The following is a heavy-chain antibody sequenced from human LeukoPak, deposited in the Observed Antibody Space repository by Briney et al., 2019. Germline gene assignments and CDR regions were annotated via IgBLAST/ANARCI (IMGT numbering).Heavy chain of an antibody. Sequence: PSETLSLTCAVYGGSFSGYYWSWIRQPPGKGLEWIGEINHSGSTNYNPSLKSRVSISVDTSENQFSLKLSSVTAADTAVYYCAKEGHYDFWNGYYTGAAYYYYYMDVWGRGTTVTVSS. J-gene: IGHJ6*03. D-gene: IGHD3-3*01. CDR1: GGSFSGYY. CDR3: AKEGHYDFWNGYYTGAAYYYYYMDV. V-gene: IGHV4-34*01. CDR2: INHSGST.